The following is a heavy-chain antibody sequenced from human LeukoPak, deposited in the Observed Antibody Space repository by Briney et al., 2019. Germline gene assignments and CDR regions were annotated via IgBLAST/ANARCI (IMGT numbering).Heavy chain of an antibody. CDR1: DYTFITYG. D-gene: IGHD3-22*01. V-gene: IGHV1-18*01. Sequence: GASVKVSCKASDYTFITYGLSWVRQAPGQGLEWMGWINTYNGNTNYAQKLQGRVTMTTETSTNTAYMELRSLRSDDTAVYYCARDRSEHYDRSAYSWNDAFDLWGQGTMVTVSS. CDR2: INTYNGNT. CDR3: ARDRSEHYDRSAYSWNDAFDL. J-gene: IGHJ3*01.